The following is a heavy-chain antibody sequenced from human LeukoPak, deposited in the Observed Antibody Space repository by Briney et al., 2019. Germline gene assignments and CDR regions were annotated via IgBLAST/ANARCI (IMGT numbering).Heavy chain of an antibody. Sequence: GGSLRLSCTASGFTFSIYSMSWVRQAPGKGLEWVSSISSSSNSTYYADSVKGQFTISRDNAENSLYLQMNSLRAGDTAVYYCARGPSCTSTSCYTTGLFDYWGQGTLVTVSS. D-gene: IGHD2-2*01. CDR2: ISSSSNST. J-gene: IGHJ4*02. V-gene: IGHV3-21*01. CDR1: GFTFSIYS. CDR3: ARGPSCTSTSCYTTGLFDY.